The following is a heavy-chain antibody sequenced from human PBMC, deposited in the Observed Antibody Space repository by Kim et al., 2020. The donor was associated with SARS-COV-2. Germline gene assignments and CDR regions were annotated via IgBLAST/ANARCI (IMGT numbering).Heavy chain of an antibody. D-gene: IGHD6-19*01. V-gene: IGHV3-23*01. Sequence: ADSVKGRFPISRDNSKNTLCLQMTSLRAEDTAVYYCANPIAVAGTEKVDYWGQGTLVTVSS. J-gene: IGHJ4*02. CDR3: ANPIAVAGTEKVDY.